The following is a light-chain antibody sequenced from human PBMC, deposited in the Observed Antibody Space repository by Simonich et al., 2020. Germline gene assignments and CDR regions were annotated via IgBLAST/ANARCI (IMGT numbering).Light chain of an antibody. CDR1: SSDVDSYNY. CDR2: DGS. J-gene: IGLJ3*02. CDR3: SSYTSSSTWV. Sequence: QSALTQPASVSGSPGQSITISCPGTSSDVDSYNYVSWYQPHPGKAPNLMIYDGSKRPSWVSNRFSGSKSGNTASLTISGLQAEDEADYYCSSYTSSSTWVFGGGTKLTVL. V-gene: IGLV2-14*01.